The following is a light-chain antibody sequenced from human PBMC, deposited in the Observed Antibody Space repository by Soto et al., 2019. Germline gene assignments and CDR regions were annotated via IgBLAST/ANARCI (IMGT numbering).Light chain of an antibody. J-gene: IGLJ2*01. CDR1: SSDVGSYNL. V-gene: IGLV2-23*01. CDR2: EGS. CDR3: CSYAGSSTDVV. Sequence: QSALTQPASVSGSPGQSITISCTGTSSDVGSYNLVSWYQQHPGKAPKLMIYEGSKRPSGVSNRFSGSKSGNTASLTISGLQAEDEGDYYCCSYAGSSTDVVFGGGTHLTVL.